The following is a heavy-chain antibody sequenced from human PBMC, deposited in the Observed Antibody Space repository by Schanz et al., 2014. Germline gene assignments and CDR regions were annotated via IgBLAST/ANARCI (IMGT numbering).Heavy chain of an antibody. CDR3: ARPPHDSSGYYPFDY. CDR1: EFTFSTDA. V-gene: IGHV3-23*01. CDR2: ISGSGGST. J-gene: IGHJ4*02. Sequence: DVHLLESGGGLVQPGGSLRLSCAASEFTFSTDAMSWVRQAPGKGLEWLSVISGSGGSTYYADSVKGRFTISRDNSKNTLYLQMNSLRAEDTAVYYCARPPHDSSGYYPFDYWGQGTLVTVSS. D-gene: IGHD3-22*01.